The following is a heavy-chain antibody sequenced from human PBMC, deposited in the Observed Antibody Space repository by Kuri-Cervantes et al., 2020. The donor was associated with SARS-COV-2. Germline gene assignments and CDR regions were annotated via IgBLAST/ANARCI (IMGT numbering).Heavy chain of an antibody. D-gene: IGHD3-22*01. CDR3: ATAYAYYYDSSGYYVGY. V-gene: IGHV1-24*01. CDR2: FDPEDGET. J-gene: IGHJ4*02. Sequence: ASVKVSCKVSGYTFTELSMHWVRQAPGKGLEWMGGFDPEDGETIYAQKFQGRVTMTEDTSTDTAYMELSSLRSEDTAVYYCATAYAYYYDSSGYYVGYWGQGTLVTVSS. CDR1: GYTFTELS.